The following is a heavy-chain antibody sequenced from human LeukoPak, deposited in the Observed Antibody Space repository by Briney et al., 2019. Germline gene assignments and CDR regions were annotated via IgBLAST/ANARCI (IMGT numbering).Heavy chain of an antibody. CDR3: ARSIYCSGGICLYWYFDL. Sequence: PSETLSLTCTVSGGSIISDIYFWGWIRQSPGQGLAWIGSIYHGGRAYYDPSFEGRATISVDTSKNQFSLKLSSVTAADTAVYYCARSIYCSGGICLYWYFDLWGRGTLVTVSS. CDR2: IYHGGRA. D-gene: IGHD2-15*01. CDR1: GGSIISDIYF. J-gene: IGHJ2*01. V-gene: IGHV4-39*07.